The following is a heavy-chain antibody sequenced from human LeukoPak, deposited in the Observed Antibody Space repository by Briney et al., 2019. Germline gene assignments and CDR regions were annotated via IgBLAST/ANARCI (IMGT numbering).Heavy chain of an antibody. J-gene: IGHJ4*02. CDR1: GGSISSYY. CDR3: ARDPVGATFVDY. CDR2: IYYSGST. D-gene: IGHD1-26*01. Sequence: SETLSLTCTVSGGSISSYYWSWIRQPPGKGLEWIGYIYYSGSTNYNPSLKSRVTISVDTSKNQFSLKLSSVTAADTAVYYCARDPVGATFVDYWGQGTLVTVSS. V-gene: IGHV4-59*01.